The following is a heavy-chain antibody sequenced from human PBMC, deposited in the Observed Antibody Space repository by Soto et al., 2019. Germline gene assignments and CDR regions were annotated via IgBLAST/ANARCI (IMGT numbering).Heavy chain of an antibody. CDR2: IYPGDSDT. D-gene: IGHD1-26*01. V-gene: IGHV5-51*01. CDR3: ARPPSGSYFSFDI. J-gene: IGHJ3*02. CDR1: GYSFTTYW. Sequence: GESLKISCKGSGYSFTTYWIGWVRQMPGKGLEWMGIIYPGDSDTRYSPSFQGQVTISADKSISTAYLQWSSLKASDTAMYYCARPPSGSYFSFDIWGQGTMVTVSS.